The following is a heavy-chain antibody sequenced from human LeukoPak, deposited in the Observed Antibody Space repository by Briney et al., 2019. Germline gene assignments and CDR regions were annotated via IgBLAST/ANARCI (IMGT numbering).Heavy chain of an antibody. J-gene: IGHJ3*02. CDR1: GFTFSSNY. D-gene: IGHD6-19*01. CDR2: IYLGGNT. V-gene: IGHV3-53*01. CDR3: ASPRSGQSFDI. Sequence: PRGSLRLSCAASGFTFSSNYMSWVRQAPGKGLEWGSVIYLGGNTYYPDSMKGRFTVSRDKSKNPLYRQMNSLRAEDTAVYYCASPRSGQSFDIWGQGTMVTVSS.